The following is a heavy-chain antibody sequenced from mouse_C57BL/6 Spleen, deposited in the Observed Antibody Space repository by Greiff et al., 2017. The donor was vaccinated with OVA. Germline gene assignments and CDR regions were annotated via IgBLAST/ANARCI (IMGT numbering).Heavy chain of an antibody. J-gene: IGHJ2*01. Sequence: VKDRFTISRDDSDSMLYLQMNNLKTEDTAMYYCVRHGGIYYDYAGYFDYWGQGTTLTVSS. D-gene: IGHD2-4*01. V-gene: IGHV10-1*01. CDR3: VRHGGIYYDYAGYFDY.